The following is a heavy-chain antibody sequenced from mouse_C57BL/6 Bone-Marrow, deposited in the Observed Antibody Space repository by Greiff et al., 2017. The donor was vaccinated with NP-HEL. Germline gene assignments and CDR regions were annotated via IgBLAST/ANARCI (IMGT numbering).Heavy chain of an antibody. V-gene: IGHV1-64*01. D-gene: IGHD1-1*01. CDR2: IHPNSGST. CDR1: GYTFTSYW. Sequence: QVQLQQPGAELVKPGASVKLSCKASGYTFTSYWMHWVKQRPGQGLEWIGMIHPNSGSTNYNEKFKSKATLTVDKSSSTAYMQLSSLTSEDSAVYYCARTTLVLHWYFDVWCTGTTLTVSS. CDR3: ARTTLVLHWYFDV. J-gene: IGHJ1*03.